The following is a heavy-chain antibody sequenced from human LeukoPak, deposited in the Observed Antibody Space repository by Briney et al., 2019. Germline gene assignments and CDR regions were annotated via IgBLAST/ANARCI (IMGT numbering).Heavy chain of an antibody. J-gene: IGHJ4*02. Sequence: GESLKISCKGAGYSFTSYWIGWVRQMPGKGLEWMGVIYPGDSHTRYSPSFQGQGTISADKSISTAYLQWISLKASATAIYYCARGADTAMLPPFDYWGQGTLVIVSS. CDR1: GYSFTSYW. V-gene: IGHV5-51*01. CDR3: ARGADTAMLPPFDY. CDR2: IYPGDSHT. D-gene: IGHD5-18*01.